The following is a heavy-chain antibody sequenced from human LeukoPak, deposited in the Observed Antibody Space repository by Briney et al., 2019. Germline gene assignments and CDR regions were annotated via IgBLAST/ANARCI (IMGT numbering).Heavy chain of an antibody. D-gene: IGHD2-15*01. J-gene: IGHJ1*01. CDR1: GYTFTGYS. CDR2: INPNTGGT. Sequence: ASVKVSCKASGYTFTGYSIHWVRQAPGQGLEWMGWINPNTGGTNYAQNFQGRVTMTRDTSISTAYMELSSLTSDDTAVYYCATAFLGFCSGGNCYRHFQHWGQGTLVTVSS. V-gene: IGHV1-2*02. CDR3: ATAFLGFCSGGNCYRHFQH.